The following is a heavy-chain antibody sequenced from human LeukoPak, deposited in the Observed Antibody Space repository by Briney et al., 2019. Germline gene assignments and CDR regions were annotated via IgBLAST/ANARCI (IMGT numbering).Heavy chain of an antibody. CDR3: ARGRVGATPNWFDP. CDR1: GYTFTSYD. CDR2: MNPNSGNT. V-gene: IGHV1-8*01. Sequence: ASVKVSCKASGYTFTSYDINWVRQATGQGLEWMGWMNPNSGNTGYAQKFQGRVTMTRNTSISTTYMELSSMRSEDTAVYYCARGRVGATPNWFDPWGQGTLVTVSS. D-gene: IGHD1-26*01. J-gene: IGHJ5*02.